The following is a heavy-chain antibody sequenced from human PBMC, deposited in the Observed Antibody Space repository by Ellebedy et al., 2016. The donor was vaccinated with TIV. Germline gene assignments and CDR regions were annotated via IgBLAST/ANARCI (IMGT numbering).Heavy chain of an antibody. CDR1: GGSFSGYY. CDR3: ASHRGYTYGPYDY. J-gene: IGHJ4*02. CDR2: IYYSGST. Sequence: MPSETLSLTCAVYGGSFSGYYWGWIRQHPGKGLEWIGSIYYSGSTYYNPSLKSLITISVDTSKNHFSLKLSSVTAADTAVYYCASHRGYTYGPYDYWGQGTLVTVSS. D-gene: IGHD5-18*01. V-gene: IGHV4-34*01.